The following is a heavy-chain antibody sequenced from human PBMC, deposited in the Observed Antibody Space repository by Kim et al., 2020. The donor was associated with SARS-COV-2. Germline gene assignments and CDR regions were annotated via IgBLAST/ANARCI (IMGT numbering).Heavy chain of an antibody. J-gene: IGHJ4*02. Sequence: GGSLRLSCAASGFTFSNAWMSWVRQAPGKGLEWVGRIKSKTDGGTTDYAAPVKGRFTISRDDSKNTLYLQMNSVKTEDTAVYYCTTDRDPGVTGSTVDYWGQGTLVTVSS. CDR2: IKSKTDGGTT. V-gene: IGHV3-15*01. CDR1: GFTFSNAW. CDR3: TTDRDPGVTGSTVDY. D-gene: IGHD2-21*02.